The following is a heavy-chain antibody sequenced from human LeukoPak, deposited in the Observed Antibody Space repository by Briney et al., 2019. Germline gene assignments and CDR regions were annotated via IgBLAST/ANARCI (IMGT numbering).Heavy chain of an antibody. CDR3: ARGGGRDMFDP. Sequence: SETLSLTCAVYGGSFSGYYWSWIRQPPGKGLEWIGEINHSGSTNYNPSLKSRVTISVDTSKNQFSLKLSSATAADTAVYYCARGGGRDMFDPWGQGTLVTVSS. D-gene: IGHD3-10*01. CDR1: GGSFSGYY. CDR2: INHSGST. V-gene: IGHV4-34*01. J-gene: IGHJ5*02.